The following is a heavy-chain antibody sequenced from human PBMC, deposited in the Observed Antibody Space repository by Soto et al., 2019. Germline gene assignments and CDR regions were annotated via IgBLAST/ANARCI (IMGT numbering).Heavy chain of an antibody. CDR2: ISSNGVST. CDR1: GFTFSSYS. V-gene: IGHV3-64D*06. Sequence: PGGSLRLSCSASGFTFSSYSIHWVRQAPWKGLEYVSAISSNGVSTYYADSVKGRFTISRDNSKNTLYLQMSSLRAEDTAVYYCVKGGIKLWLRDKWFDPLGQRTLVTVCS. J-gene: IGHJ5*02. CDR3: VKGGIKLWLRDKWFDP. D-gene: IGHD5-18*01.